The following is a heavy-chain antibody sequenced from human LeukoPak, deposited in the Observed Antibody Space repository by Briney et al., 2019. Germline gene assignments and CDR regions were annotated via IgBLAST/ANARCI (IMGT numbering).Heavy chain of an antibody. V-gene: IGHV1-8*01. CDR3: ATDYDSSGSTWGY. Sequence: ASVTVSCKASGYTFTSYDINWVRQATGQGLEWMGWMNPNSGNTGYAQKFQGRVTMTRNTPISTAYMELSSLRSEDTAVYYCATDYDSSGSTWGYWGQGTLVTVSS. CDR2: MNPNSGNT. D-gene: IGHD3-22*01. CDR1: GYTFTSYD. J-gene: IGHJ4*02.